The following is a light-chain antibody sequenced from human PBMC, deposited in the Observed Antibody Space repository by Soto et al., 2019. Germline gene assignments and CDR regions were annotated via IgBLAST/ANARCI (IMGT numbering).Light chain of an antibody. CDR2: DAS. Sequence: EIVLTQSPGNLSLSPGERATLSCRASQSVTSNKLAWYQQKPGQAPRLLIYDASGRATGSPDRFSGSGSGADFTLTISRLEPEDFAVYYCQQYGSSPITFGQGTRLEMK. CDR3: QQYGSSPIT. J-gene: IGKJ5*01. V-gene: IGKV3-20*01. CDR1: QSVTSNK.